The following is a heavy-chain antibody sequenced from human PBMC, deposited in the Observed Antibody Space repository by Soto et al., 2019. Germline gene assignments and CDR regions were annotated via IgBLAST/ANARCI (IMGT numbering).Heavy chain of an antibody. Sequence: PEALSLTCTVSGVFISSSSYSWGLVRQPPGKGLEWIGTIYYSGNTYYNPSLKSRVTISVDTSKNHFSLKLSSVTAADTAVYYCARLGGFCSRTSWCGLCGMDVWGQGTTGTVSS. D-gene: IGHD2-2*01. V-gene: IGHV4-39*02. CDR3: ARLGGFCSRTSWCGLCGMDV. CDR2: IYYSGNT. CDR1: GVFISSSSYS. J-gene: IGHJ6*02.